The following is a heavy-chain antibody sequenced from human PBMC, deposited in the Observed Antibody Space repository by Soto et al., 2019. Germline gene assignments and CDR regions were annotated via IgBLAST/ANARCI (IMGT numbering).Heavy chain of an antibody. CDR1: GGSISSGDYY. CDR2: IYYSGST. J-gene: IGHJ4*02. V-gene: IGHV4-30-4*01. CDR3: ARHQRVGATWYPFDY. D-gene: IGHD6-13*01. Sequence: SETLSLTCTVSGGSISSGDYYWSWIRQPPGKGLEWIGYIYYSGSTYYNPSLKSRVTISVDTSKNQFSLKLSSVTAADTAVYYCARHQRVGATWYPFDYWGQGTLVTVSS.